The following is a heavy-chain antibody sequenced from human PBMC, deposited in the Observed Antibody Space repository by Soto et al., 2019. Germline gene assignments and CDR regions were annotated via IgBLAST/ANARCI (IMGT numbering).Heavy chain of an antibody. CDR3: ARARGYYYDRPFDY. CDR2: ISYDGSNK. CDR1: GFTFSSYA. J-gene: IGHJ4*02. Sequence: GSLRLSCAASGFTFSSYAMHWVRQAPGKGLEWVAVISYDGSNKYYADSVKGRFTISRDNSKNTLYLQMNSLRAEDTAVYYCARARGYYYDRPFDYWGQGTLVTVSS. V-gene: IGHV3-30-3*01. D-gene: IGHD3-22*01.